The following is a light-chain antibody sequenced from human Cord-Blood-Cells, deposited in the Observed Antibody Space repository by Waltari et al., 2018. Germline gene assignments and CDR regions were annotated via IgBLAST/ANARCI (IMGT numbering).Light chain of an antibody. CDR2: DVS. J-gene: IGLJ2*01. CDR1: SSDVGGYNY. CDR3: CSYAGSYTVV. V-gene: IGLV2-11*01. Sequence: QSALTQPRSVSGSPGQSVTISCTGTSSDVGGYNYVSWYQQHPGKAPKLMIYDVSKRPSGVPDLFFGSKSGNTASLTISGLQAEDEADYYCCSYAGSYTVVFGGGTKLTVL.